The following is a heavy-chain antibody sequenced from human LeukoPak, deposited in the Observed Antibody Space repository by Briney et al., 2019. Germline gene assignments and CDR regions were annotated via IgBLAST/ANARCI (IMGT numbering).Heavy chain of an antibody. Sequence: PGGSLRLSCAASGFTFSNAWMSWVRQAPGKGLEWLGFIRSKDNDGTTDYAASVKGRFIISRDDSKSIAYLQMNDLKTEDTAVYYCTSSGEPWASSWFDPWGQGTLVTVSS. CDR2: IRSKDNDGTT. CDR3: TSSGEPWASSWFDP. D-gene: IGHD7-27*01. V-gene: IGHV3-49*04. J-gene: IGHJ5*02. CDR1: GFTFSNAW.